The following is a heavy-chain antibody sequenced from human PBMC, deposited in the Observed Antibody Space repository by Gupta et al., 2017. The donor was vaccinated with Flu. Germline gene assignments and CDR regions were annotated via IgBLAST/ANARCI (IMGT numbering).Heavy chain of an antibody. D-gene: IGHD6-19*01. Sequence: EVQLLESGGGLVQPGGSLRLSCAASGFTFSRYAVSWVRQAPGKGLEWVSAISGSGGSTYYADSVKGRFTISRDNSKNTLYLQMNSLRAEDTAVYYCAAKPLGLSSGWYDYWGQGTLVTVSS. CDR1: GFTFSRYA. J-gene: IGHJ4*02. CDR3: AAKPLGLSSGWYDY. V-gene: IGHV3-23*01. CDR2: ISGSGGST.